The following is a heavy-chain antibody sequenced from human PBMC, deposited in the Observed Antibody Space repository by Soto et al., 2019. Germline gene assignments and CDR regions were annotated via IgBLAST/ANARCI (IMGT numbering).Heavy chain of an antibody. CDR2: ISYDGGDK. J-gene: IGHJ4*02. D-gene: IGHD6-13*01. CDR1: GFTFNNFA. Sequence: GGSLRLSCAASGFTFNNFAMHWVRQAPGKGLEWVAVISYDGGDKYYADSVKGRFTISRDNSKNTLYLQMNGLRAEDTAVYYCARDLSTGAADYYFDYWGQGALVTVSS. CDR3: ARDLSTGAADYYFDY. V-gene: IGHV3-30*03.